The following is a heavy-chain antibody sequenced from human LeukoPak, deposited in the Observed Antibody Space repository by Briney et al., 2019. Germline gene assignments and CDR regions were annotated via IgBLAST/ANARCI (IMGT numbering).Heavy chain of an antibody. D-gene: IGHD6-19*01. CDR2: IIPIFGTA. V-gene: IGHV1-69*13. J-gene: IGHJ4*02. Sequence: SVKVSCTASGGTFSSYAISWVRQAPGQGLEWMGGIIPIFGTANYAQKFQGRVTITADESTSTAYMELSSLRSEDTAVYYCASSGPYSSGVFDYWGQGTLVTVSS. CDR3: ASSGPYSSGVFDY. CDR1: GGTFSSYA.